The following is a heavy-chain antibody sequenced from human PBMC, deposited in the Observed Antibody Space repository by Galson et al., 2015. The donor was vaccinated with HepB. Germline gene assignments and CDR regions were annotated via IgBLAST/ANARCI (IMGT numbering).Heavy chain of an antibody. V-gene: IGHV3-23*01. Sequence: SLRLSCAASGFTFSNYAMSWVRQAPEKGLEWVAGVSVSGERTYYGGSVKGRFIISRDNSNNRLYLQMNSLRVEDTALYFCAREVGYPSSPPRFQNWGQGTLATVSS. CDR3: AREVGYPSSPPRFQN. CDR1: GFTFSNYA. D-gene: IGHD3-16*02. CDR2: VSVSGERT. J-gene: IGHJ4*02.